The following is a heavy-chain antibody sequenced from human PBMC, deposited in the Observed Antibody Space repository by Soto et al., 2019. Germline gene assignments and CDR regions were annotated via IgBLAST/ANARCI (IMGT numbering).Heavy chain of an antibody. CDR2: IWYDGSNK. V-gene: IGHV3-33*01. J-gene: IGHJ6*02. CDR3: ARDNDYGMDV. CDR1: GFTFSSYG. Sequence: SGGSLRLSCAASGFTFSSYGMHWVRQAPGKGPEWVAVIWYDGSNKYYADSVKGRFTISRDNSKNTLYLQMSSLRAEDTAVYYCARDNDYGMDVWGQGTTVTVSS.